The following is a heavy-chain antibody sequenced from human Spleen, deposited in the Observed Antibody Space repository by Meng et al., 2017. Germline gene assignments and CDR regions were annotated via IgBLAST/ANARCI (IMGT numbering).Heavy chain of an antibody. CDR1: GFTFSNYG. V-gene: IGHV3-33*06. Sequence: VPLVESGAVVVLPWGSLVLSCAASGFTFSNYGMHWVRQAPGKGMEWVAVIWYDGSERSYADSVKGRFIISRDNSKNTLYLQMNSLRAEDTAVYYCVKEPPGYLQDWGRGSLVTVSS. CDR2: IWYDGSER. CDR3: VKEPPGYLQD. J-gene: IGHJ1*01.